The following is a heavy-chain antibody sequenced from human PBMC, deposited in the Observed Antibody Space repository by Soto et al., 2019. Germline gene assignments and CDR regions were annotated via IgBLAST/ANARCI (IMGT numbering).Heavy chain of an antibody. CDR1: GVTCGGYA. Sequence: AGGSLRLSCAASGVTCGGYAVSWVLKAPGKGLEWVSAISGSGGSTYYADSVKGRFTISRDNSKNTLYLQMNSLRAEDTAVYYCAKDPTVTTTRENAFDIWGQGTMVTVSS. D-gene: IGHD4-17*01. J-gene: IGHJ3*02. CDR2: ISGSGGST. V-gene: IGHV3-23*01. CDR3: AKDPTVTTTRENAFDI.